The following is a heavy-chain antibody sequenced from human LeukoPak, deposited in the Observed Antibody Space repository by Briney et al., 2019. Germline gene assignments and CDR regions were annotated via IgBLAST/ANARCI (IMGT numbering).Heavy chain of an antibody. D-gene: IGHD2-2*02. Sequence: SETLSLTCTVSGGSISSYYWSWIRQPAGKGLEWIGRIYTSGSTNYNPSLKSRVTMSVDTSKNQFSLKLSSVTAADTAVYYCARGPYHLLPYQLLYNYWGQGTLVTVSS. CDR2: IYTSGST. CDR1: GGSISSYY. CDR3: ARGPYHLLPYQLLYNY. J-gene: IGHJ4*02. V-gene: IGHV4-4*07.